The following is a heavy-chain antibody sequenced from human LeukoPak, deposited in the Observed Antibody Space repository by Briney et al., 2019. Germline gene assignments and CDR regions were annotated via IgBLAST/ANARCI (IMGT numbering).Heavy chain of an antibody. CDR3: AKGHYGSGSHPRIYFAY. D-gene: IGHD3-10*01. CDR2: FRGSGGST. V-gene: IGHV3-23*01. J-gene: IGHJ4*02. CDR1: RFTFSSFP. Sequence: GGSLSLSGAAPRFTFSSFPMNGVRQAPGKGLHWVSGFRGSGGSTYYADPVKGRFTISRDNSKNTRDLQMNTLRAEDTALYYCAKGHYGSGSHPRIYFAYWGEGTLV.